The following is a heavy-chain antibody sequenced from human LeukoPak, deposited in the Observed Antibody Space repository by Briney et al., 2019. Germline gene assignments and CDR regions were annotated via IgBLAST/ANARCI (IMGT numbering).Heavy chain of an antibody. CDR3: ARDSSSAYYQSDDAFDI. D-gene: IGHD3-22*01. Sequence: PSETLSLTCAVSGYSISSGYYWGWIRQPPGKGLEWIGSIYHSGSTCYNPSLKSRVTISVDTSKNQFSLKLSSVTAAGTAVYYCARDSSSAYYQSDDAFDIWGQGTMVTVSS. V-gene: IGHV4-38-2*02. CDR1: GYSISSGYY. CDR2: IYHSGST. J-gene: IGHJ3*02.